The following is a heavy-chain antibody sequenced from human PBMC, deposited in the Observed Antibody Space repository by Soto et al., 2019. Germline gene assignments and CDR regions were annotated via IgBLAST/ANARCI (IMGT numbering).Heavy chain of an antibody. CDR2: ISSSSFTI. V-gene: IGHV3-48*01. Sequence: GGSLRLSCAASAFRFSDYSMNWVRQAPGRGLEWVSYISSSSFTIHYADSVEGRFAISRDNAKNSLYLQMNSLRVEDTAVYYCARDYHDFWSGHFDYWGQGALVTVSS. CDR1: AFRFSDYS. D-gene: IGHD3-3*01. CDR3: ARDYHDFWSGHFDY. J-gene: IGHJ4*02.